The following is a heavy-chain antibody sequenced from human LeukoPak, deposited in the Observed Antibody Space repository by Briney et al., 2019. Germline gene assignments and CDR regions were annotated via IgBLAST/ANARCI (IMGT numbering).Heavy chain of an antibody. CDR2: MNPNSGNT. D-gene: IGHD3-10*01. CDR3: ARTMVRGVIIKGVWFDP. J-gene: IGHJ5*02. CDR1: GYTFTSYD. Sequence: ASVKVSCKASGYTFTSYDINWVRQATGQGLEWMGWMNPNSGNTGYAQKFQGRVTMTRNTSISTAYMELSSLRSEDTAVYYCARTMVRGVIIKGVWFDPWGQGTLVTVSS. V-gene: IGHV1-8*01.